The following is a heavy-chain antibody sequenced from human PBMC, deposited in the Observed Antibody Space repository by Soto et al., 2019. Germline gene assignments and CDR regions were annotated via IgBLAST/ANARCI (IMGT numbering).Heavy chain of an antibody. D-gene: IGHD1-20*01. Sequence: ASVKVSCKASGDTFTSYCISWVLQAPGQGLEWMGWISAYNGNTNYAQKLQGRVTMTTDTSTSTAYMELRSLRSDDTAVYYCARDSVCIHNWNDPNWFDPWGQGTLVTVSS. CDR3: ARDSVCIHNWNDPNWFDP. V-gene: IGHV1-18*01. J-gene: IGHJ5*02. CDR1: GDTFTSYC. CDR2: ISAYNGNT.